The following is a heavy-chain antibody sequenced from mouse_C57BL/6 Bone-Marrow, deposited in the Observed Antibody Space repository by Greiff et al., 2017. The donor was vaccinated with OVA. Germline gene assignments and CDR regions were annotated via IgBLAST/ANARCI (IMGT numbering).Heavy chain of an antibody. V-gene: IGHV2-5*01. Sequence: QVQLKQSGPGLVQPSQSLSITCTVSGFSLTSYGVHWVRQSPGKGLEWLGVIWRGGSTDYNAAFMSRLSITKDNSKSQVFFKMNSLQADDTAIYYWAKNGDYGSSSFAYWGQGTLVTVSA. J-gene: IGHJ3*01. D-gene: IGHD1-1*01. CDR2: IWRGGST. CDR1: GFSLTSYG. CDR3: AKNGDYGSSSFAY.